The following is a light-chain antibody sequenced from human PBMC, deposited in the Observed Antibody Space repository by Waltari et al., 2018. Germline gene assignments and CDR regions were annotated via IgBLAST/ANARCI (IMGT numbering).Light chain of an antibody. CDR1: QSVGSN. Sequence: ETVMTQSPATLSLSPGERATLSCRASQSVGSNLAWYQQKPGQAPRLLIYGASTRATGLPARFSGSGSGTEFTLTISSLQSEDFALYYCLQYDDWPPLTFGGGTMLEIK. J-gene: IGKJ4*01. CDR2: GAS. CDR3: LQYDDWPPLT. V-gene: IGKV3-15*01.